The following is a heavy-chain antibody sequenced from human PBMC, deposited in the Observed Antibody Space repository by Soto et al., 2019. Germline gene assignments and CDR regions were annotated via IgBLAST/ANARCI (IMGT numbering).Heavy chain of an antibody. D-gene: IGHD3-10*01. CDR2: MNPNSGNT. Sequence: ASVKVSCKASGYTFTSYDINWVRQATGQGLEWMGWMNPNSGNTGYAQKFQGRVTMTRNTSISTAYMELSSLRSEDTAVYYCARAKLLRFGELSPYYGMDVWGQGTTVTVSS. V-gene: IGHV1-8*01. J-gene: IGHJ6*02. CDR1: GYTFTSYD. CDR3: ARAKLLRFGELSPYYGMDV.